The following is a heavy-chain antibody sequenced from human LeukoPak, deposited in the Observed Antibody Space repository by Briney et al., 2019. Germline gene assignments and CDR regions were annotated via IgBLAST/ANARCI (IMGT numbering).Heavy chain of an antibody. Sequence: TLSLTCTVSGGSISSGGYYWSWIRQHPGKGLEWIGYIYYSGSTYYNPSLKSRVTISVDTSKNQFSLKLSSVTAADTAVYYCARGSSGWYLRSAFDYWGQGTLVTVSS. CDR1: GGSISSGGYY. CDR2: IYYSGST. V-gene: IGHV4-31*03. J-gene: IGHJ4*02. CDR3: ARGSSGWYLRSAFDY. D-gene: IGHD6-19*01.